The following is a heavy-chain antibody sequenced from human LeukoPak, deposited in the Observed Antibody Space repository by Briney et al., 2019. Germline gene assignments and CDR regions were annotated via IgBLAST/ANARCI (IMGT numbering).Heavy chain of an antibody. Sequence: GGSLTLSCAVSGFTSSNAWMSWVRQAPGKGLEWVGRIKSKTDSGTRDYAAPVKGRFTISRDDSKNTLYLQMNSLKTEDTAVYYCTTFDYAAFLIWGQGTMVTVSS. CDR1: GFTSSNAW. J-gene: IGHJ3*02. V-gene: IGHV3-15*01. D-gene: IGHD4/OR15-4a*01. CDR3: TTFDYAAFLI. CDR2: IKSKTDSGTR.